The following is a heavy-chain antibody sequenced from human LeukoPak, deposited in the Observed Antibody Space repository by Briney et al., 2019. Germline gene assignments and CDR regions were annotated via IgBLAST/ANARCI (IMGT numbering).Heavy chain of an antibody. V-gene: IGHV1-2*02. J-gene: IGHJ4*02. CDR1: GYTFTGYY. Sequence: ASVKVSCKASGYTFTGYYLFWVRQAPGQGLEWMGWINPNSGATKYAQKFQGRVTLTTDTSIRTTYMELSSLRSDDTAVYYCARDERYCDGDNHYPDLGFWGQGTPVTVSS. CDR3: ARDERYCDGDNHYPDLGF. D-gene: IGHD2-21*01. CDR2: INPNSGAT.